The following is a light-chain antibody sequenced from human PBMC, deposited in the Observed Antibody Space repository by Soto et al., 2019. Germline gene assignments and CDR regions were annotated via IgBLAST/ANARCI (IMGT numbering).Light chain of an antibody. CDR1: QDINIY. CDR2: DAS. Sequence: DIQLTQSPSSLFASVGDAVPSPCQATQDINIYLNWYQQKPGKAPNLLSYDASNLEIGVPSRFSGSGSGTHFTFTSSSLQTEDIGTYYCQQYDILPITFGRGTRLEIK. V-gene: IGKV1-33*01. J-gene: IGKJ5*01. CDR3: QQYDILPIT.